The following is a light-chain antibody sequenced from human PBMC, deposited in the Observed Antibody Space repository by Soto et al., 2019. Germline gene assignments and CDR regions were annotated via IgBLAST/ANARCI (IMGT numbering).Light chain of an antibody. Sequence: EIVMTQSPATLSVSPGGRATLSCRASQSVSSNLAWYQQKPGQAPSLLIYGASTRATGTPAGFSGSGSGTEFTLTISSLQSEDFAVYYCQQYNNWPQTFGQGTRLEIK. CDR1: QSVSSN. V-gene: IGKV3-15*01. CDR2: GAS. CDR3: QQYNNWPQT. J-gene: IGKJ5*01.